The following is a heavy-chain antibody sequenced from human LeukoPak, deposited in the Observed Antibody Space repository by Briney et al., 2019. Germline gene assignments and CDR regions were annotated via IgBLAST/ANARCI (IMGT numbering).Heavy chain of an antibody. J-gene: IGHJ4*02. CDR1: GFAFSSYA. CDR3: ARDRDFYVADY. D-gene: IGHD2-21*02. CDR2: VSSHGVDK. V-gene: IGHV3-30*04. Sequence: GTSLRLSCAASGFAFSSYAMHWVRQAPGKGLEWLAVVSSHGVDKFYADSVRGRFTISKDTSKNTLSLQMNSLGGDDTGVYYCARDRDFYVADYWGQGTLLTVSS.